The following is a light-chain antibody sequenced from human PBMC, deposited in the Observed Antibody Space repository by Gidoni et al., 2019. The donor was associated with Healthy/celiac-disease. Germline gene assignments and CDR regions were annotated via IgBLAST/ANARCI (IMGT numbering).Light chain of an antibody. J-gene: IGKJ3*01. Sequence: IVMTQSPATLSVSPGERATLSCRASQSVSSNLAWYQQKPGQAPRLLIYGASTRATGIPARFSGSGSGTEFTLTISSLQSEYFAVYYCQQYNNWPPLTFGPGTKVDIK. V-gene: IGKV3-15*01. CDR1: QSVSSN. CDR2: GAS. CDR3: QQYNNWPPLT.